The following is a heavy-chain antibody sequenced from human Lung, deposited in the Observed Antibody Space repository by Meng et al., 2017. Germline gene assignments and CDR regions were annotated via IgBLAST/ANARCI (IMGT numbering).Heavy chain of an antibody. CDR2: INPKSGDT. D-gene: IGHD6-13*01. V-gene: IGHV1-2*06. CDR3: ARDEDISAAGKLFGDY. Sequence: QVQVVQVGAEVKKPGASGKVSCKASGYTFPDYWLHWVRRAPGQGLEWMGRINPKSGDTHYAQRFQGRVTMTGDTSISTAYMELSGLRSDDTAMYYCARDEDISAAGKLFGDYWGQGTLVTVSS. J-gene: IGHJ4*02. CDR1: GYTFPDYW.